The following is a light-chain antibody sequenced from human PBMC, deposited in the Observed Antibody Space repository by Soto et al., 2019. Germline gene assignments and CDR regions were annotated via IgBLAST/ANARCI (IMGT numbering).Light chain of an antibody. J-gene: IGKJ3*01. Sequence: DIQMTQSPSSPSASVGDRVTITCRASQSISSYLNWYQQKPGKAPKLLIYAASSLQSGVPSRFSGSGSGTDFTLTIGSLQPEDFATYYCQQSYSTPPGFTFGPGTKVDIK. CDR3: QQSYSTPPGFT. V-gene: IGKV1-39*01. CDR1: QSISSY. CDR2: AAS.